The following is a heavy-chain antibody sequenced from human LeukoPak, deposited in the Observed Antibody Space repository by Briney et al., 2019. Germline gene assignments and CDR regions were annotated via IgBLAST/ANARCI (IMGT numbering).Heavy chain of an antibody. CDR1: GFTFTNYD. D-gene: IGHD6-19*01. Sequence: PGGSLRLSCAASGFTFTNYDMHWVRQVTGKGLEWVSAIGIAGDTYYPGSVRGRFTISRENAKNSLYLQMNSLRDGDTAVYYCVRGGSGWYYFDYWGQETLVTVSS. CDR2: IGIAGDT. J-gene: IGHJ4*02. V-gene: IGHV3-13*04. CDR3: VRGGSGWYYFDY.